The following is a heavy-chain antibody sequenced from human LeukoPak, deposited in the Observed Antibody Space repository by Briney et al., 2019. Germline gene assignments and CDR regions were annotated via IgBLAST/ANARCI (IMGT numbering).Heavy chain of an antibody. Sequence: GGSLRLSCAVSGFTFSTYWMHWVRQVAGKGLVWVSRINTDGSSTSYADSVKGRFTISRDNAKNTLYLQMNSLRAEDTAVYYCVKRTTTFDYWGQGTLVTVSS. J-gene: IGHJ4*02. V-gene: IGHV3-74*01. CDR2: INTDGSST. CDR3: VKRTTTFDY. D-gene: IGHD2/OR15-2a*01. CDR1: GFTFSTYW.